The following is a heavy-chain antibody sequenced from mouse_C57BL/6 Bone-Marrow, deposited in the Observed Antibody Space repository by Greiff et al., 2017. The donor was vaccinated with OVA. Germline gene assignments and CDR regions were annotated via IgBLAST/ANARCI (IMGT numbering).Heavy chain of an antibody. CDR1: GYSFTSYW. V-gene: IGHV1-64*01. Sequence: QVQLQQPGAELVKPGASVKLSCKASGYSFTSYWMHWVKQRPGQGLEWIGMIHPDSGSTNYNEKFKSKATLTVDKSSSTAYMQLSSLTSEDSAVYYCASASLYYFDYWGQGTTLTVSS. J-gene: IGHJ2*01. CDR3: ASASLYYFDY. CDR2: IHPDSGST. D-gene: IGHD6-1*01.